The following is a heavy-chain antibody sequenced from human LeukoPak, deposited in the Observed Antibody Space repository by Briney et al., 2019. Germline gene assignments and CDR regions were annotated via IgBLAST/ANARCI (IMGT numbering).Heavy chain of an antibody. V-gene: IGHV3-30-3*01. D-gene: IGHD6-19*01. Sequence: GGSLRLSCAASGLTFSGYAMYWVRQAPGKGLEWVAVISYDGSNKYYADSVKGQFTISRDNSKNTLYLQMNSLRAEDTAVYYCARNPTSGWSLPYYFDYWGQGTLVTVSS. CDR1: GLTFSGYA. CDR2: ISYDGSNK. CDR3: ARNPTSGWSLPYYFDY. J-gene: IGHJ4*02.